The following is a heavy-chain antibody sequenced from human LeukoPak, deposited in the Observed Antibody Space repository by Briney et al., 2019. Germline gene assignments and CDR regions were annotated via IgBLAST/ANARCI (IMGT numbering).Heavy chain of an antibody. CDR2: IYSGGGT. CDR3: VRRAGGYSHPYDY. D-gene: IGHD4-23*01. CDR1: GFSFDDYA. Sequence: PGRSLRLSCAASGFSFDDYAMHWVRQAPGKGLEWVSLIYSGGGTYYADSVRGRFTISRDDSKNTLYLQMNSLRAEDTAVYYCVRRAGGYSHPYDYWGQGTLVTVSS. V-gene: IGHV3-53*01. J-gene: IGHJ4*02.